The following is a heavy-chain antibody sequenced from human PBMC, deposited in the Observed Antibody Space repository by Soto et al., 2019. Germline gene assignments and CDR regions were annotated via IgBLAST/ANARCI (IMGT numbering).Heavy chain of an antibody. CDR2: ISYSGST. J-gene: IGHJ4*02. CDR3: ARADPGASVGY. Sequence: SQTLSLTCTVGGGAMSSHYWTWLRQFPGKGLEWIGYISYSGSTYYNPSLKSRDSISADTSKNQFSLRMNSMIAADTAVYYCARADPGASVGYWGQGTLVTV. V-gene: IGHV4-59*11. CDR1: GGAMSSHY.